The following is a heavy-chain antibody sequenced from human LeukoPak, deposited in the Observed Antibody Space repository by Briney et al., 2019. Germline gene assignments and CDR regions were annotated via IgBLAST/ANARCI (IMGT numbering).Heavy chain of an antibody. CDR1: GYTFTSYG. CDR2: ISAYNGNT. Sequence: GASVKVSCKASGYTFTSYGISWVRQAPGQGLEWMGWISAYNGNTNYAQKLQGRVTMTTDTSTSTAYMELRSLRSDDTAVYYCARDDPSPYCSSTSCAKGDVWGKGTTVTVSS. V-gene: IGHV1-18*01. D-gene: IGHD2-2*01. J-gene: IGHJ6*04. CDR3: ARDDPSPYCSSTSCAKGDV.